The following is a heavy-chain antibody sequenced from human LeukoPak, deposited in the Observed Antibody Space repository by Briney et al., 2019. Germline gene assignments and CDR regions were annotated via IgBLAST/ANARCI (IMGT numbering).Heavy chain of an antibody. Sequence: SETLSLTCTVSGGSISSYYWSWIRQPPGKGLEWIGYIYYSGSTNYNPSLKSRVTISVDTSKNQFSLKLSSVTAADTAVYYCARHSPAGYSGYDPFDYWGQGTLVTVSS. CDR2: IYYSGST. CDR3: ARHSPAGYSGYDPFDY. CDR1: GGSISSYY. V-gene: IGHV4-59*08. D-gene: IGHD5-12*01. J-gene: IGHJ4*02.